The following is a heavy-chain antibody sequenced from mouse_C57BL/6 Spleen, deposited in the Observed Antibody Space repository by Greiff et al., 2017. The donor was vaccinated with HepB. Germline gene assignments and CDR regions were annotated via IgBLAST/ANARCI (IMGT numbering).Heavy chain of an antibody. V-gene: IGHV1-81*01. Sequence: VQRVESGAELARPGASVKLSCKASGYTFTSYGISWVKQRTGQGLEWIGEIYPRSGNTYYNEKFKGKATLTADKSSSTAYMELRSLTSEDSAVYFCARAPYYINYFFAYWGQGTLVTVSA. CDR2: IYPRSGNT. D-gene: IGHD2-5*01. J-gene: IGHJ3*01. CDR1: GYTFTSYG. CDR3: ARAPYYINYFFAY.